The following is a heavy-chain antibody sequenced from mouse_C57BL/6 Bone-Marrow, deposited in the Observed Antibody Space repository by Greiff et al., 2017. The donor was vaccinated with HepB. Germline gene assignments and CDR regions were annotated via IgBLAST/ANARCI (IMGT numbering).Heavy chain of an antibody. CDR1: GYAFTNYL. D-gene: IGHD1-1*01. J-gene: IGHJ1*03. Sequence: QVQLQQSGAELVRPGTSVKVSCKASGYAFTNYLIEWVKQRPGQGLEWIGVINPGSGGTNYNEKFKGKATLTADKSSSTAYMQLSSLTSEDSAVYFCARLATTVAEGYFDFWGTGTTVTVSS. CDR3: ARLATTVAEGYFDF. CDR2: INPGSGGT. V-gene: IGHV1-54*01.